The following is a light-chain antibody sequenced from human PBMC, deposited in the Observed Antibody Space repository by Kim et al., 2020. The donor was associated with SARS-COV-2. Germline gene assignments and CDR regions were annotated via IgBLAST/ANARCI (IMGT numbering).Light chain of an antibody. CDR2: RDS. CDR3: QAWDSSTAI. CDR1: KLGEKK. V-gene: IGLV3-1*01. Sequence: REQTDRRTGCGDKLGEKKECGYKQKPGQSTVLVNYRDSKRPAGIPERFSGSNTGNTDTLTISGTQAMDEADYYCQAWDSSTAIFGTGTKVTVL. J-gene: IGLJ1*01.